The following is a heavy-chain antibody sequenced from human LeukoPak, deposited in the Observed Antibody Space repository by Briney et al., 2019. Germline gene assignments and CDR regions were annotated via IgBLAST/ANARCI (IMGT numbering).Heavy chain of an antibody. CDR2: INWNGGST. CDR1: GFTFDDYG. Sequence: RSGGSLRLSCAASGFTFDDYGMSWVRQAPGKGLEWVSGINWNGGSTGYADSVKGRFTISRDNAKNSLYLQMNSLRAGDTALYYRAGLGELLNYWGQGTLVTVSS. V-gene: IGHV3-20*04. CDR3: AGLGELLNY. D-gene: IGHD3-16*01. J-gene: IGHJ4*02.